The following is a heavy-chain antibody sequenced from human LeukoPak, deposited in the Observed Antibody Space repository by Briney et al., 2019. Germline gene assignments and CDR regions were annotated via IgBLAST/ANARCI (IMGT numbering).Heavy chain of an antibody. CDR3: AKVFHD. V-gene: IGHV4-4*07. J-gene: IGHJ3*01. CDR2: IYTSGTT. Sequence: PSETLSLTCTVSRGSISGDYWSWIRQPAGKGLEWIGLIYTSGTTNYNPSLKSRVTMSLDTSKNQFSLKLSSVTAADTAVYYCAKVFHDWGQGTVVTVSS. CDR1: RGSISGDY.